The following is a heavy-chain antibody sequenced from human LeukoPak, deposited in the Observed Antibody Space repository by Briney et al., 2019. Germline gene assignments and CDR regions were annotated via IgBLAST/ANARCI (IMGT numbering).Heavy chain of an antibody. CDR3: AKETLYYYDSSGLPGGFDY. D-gene: IGHD3-22*01. CDR1: GFTFSSYG. J-gene: IGHJ4*02. V-gene: IGHV3-30*02. Sequence: GGSLRLSCAASGFTFSSYGMHWVRQAPGKGLEWVAFIRYDGSNKYYADSVKGRFTISRDNAKNSLYLQMNSLRAEDTALYYCAKETLYYYDSSGLPGGFDYWGQGTLVTVSS. CDR2: IRYDGSNK.